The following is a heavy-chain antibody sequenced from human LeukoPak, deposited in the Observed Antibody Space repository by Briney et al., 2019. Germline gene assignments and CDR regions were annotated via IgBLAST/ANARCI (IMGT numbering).Heavy chain of an antibody. CDR3: ARTGSSSWYKWFDP. J-gene: IGHJ5*02. CDR1: GGSFSGYY. CDR2: INHSGST. Sequence: TPSETLSLTCAVYGGSFSGYYWSWIRQPPGKGLEWIGEINHSGSTNYNPSLKSRVTISVDTSKNQFSLKLSSVTAADTAVYYCARTGSSSWYKWFDPWGQGTLVTVSS. D-gene: IGHD6-13*01. V-gene: IGHV4-34*01.